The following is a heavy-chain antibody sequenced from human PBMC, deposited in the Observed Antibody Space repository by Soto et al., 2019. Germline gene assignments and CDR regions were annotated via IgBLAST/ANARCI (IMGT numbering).Heavy chain of an antibody. CDR1: GGSISSGGYS. D-gene: IGHD3-22*01. Sequence: PSETLSLTCAVSGGSISSGGYSWSWIRQPQGKGLEWIGYIYHSGSTYYNPSLKSRVTISVDRSKNQFSLKLSSVTAADTAVYYCARVGYDSSGYYPDYYYGMDVWGQGTTVTVSS. CDR2: IYHSGST. V-gene: IGHV4-30-2*01. CDR3: ARVGYDSSGYYPDYYYGMDV. J-gene: IGHJ6*02.